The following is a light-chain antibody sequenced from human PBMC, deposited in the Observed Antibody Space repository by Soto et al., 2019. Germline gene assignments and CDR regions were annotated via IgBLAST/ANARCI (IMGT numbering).Light chain of an antibody. CDR2: GAS. CDR3: QQYNTWPRT. Sequence: EIVMTQSPVTLSVSPGERATLSCRASESVSSNLGWYQQRPGQAPRLVIYGASVRANGITARFSGSGSGTEFTLAISSLESGDFAVYYCQQYNTWPRTFGKGTRVEIK. J-gene: IGKJ1*01. CDR1: ESVSSN. V-gene: IGKV3-15*01.